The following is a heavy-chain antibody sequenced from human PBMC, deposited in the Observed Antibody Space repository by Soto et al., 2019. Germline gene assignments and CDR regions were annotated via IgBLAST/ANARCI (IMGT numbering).Heavy chain of an antibody. V-gene: IGHV1-69*01. J-gene: IGHJ6*02. CDR1: GGTFSSYA. CDR3: ARGGYKGNYCYYYGMDV. D-gene: IGHD5-12*01. Sequence: QVQLVQSGAEVKKPGSSVKVSCKASGGTFSSYAISWVRQAPGHGLEWMGGIIPIFGTANYAQKFQGRVTITADESTSTAYMELSSLRSEDTAVYYCARGGYKGNYCYYYGMDVWGQGTTVTVSS. CDR2: IIPIFGTA.